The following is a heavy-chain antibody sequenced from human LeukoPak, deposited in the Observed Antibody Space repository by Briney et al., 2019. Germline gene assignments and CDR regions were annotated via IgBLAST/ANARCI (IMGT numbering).Heavy chain of an antibody. CDR2: IILIFGTA. CDR3: AMLRFLEWLPDDAFDI. Sequence: SVKVSCKASGGTFSSYAISWVRQAPGQGLEWMGGIILIFGTANYAQKFQGRVTITTDESTSTAYMELSSLRSEDTAVYYCAMLRFLEWLPDDAFDIWGQGTMVTVSS. CDR1: GGTFSSYA. D-gene: IGHD3-3*01. V-gene: IGHV1-69*05. J-gene: IGHJ3*02.